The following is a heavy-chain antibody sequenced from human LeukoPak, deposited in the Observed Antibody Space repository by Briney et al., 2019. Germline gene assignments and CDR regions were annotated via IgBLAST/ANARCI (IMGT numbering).Heavy chain of an antibody. V-gene: IGHV3-53*01. CDR3: ATRSVSAPT. Sequence: GGSLRLSCAVSGFTVYNNFMHWVRQGPGKGLQWVSLIYSNGDTRYAGSVKGRFTIFRVKSTNTLYLQMNGLRAEDTAFYYCATRSVSAPTWGQGILVTVSS. CDR1: GFTVYNNF. CDR2: IYSNGDT. J-gene: IGHJ5*02. D-gene: IGHD6-19*01.